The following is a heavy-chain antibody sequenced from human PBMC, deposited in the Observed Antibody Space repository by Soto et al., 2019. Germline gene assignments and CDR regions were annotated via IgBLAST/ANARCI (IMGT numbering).Heavy chain of an antibody. D-gene: IGHD2-2*01. CDR2: IYYSGST. J-gene: IGHJ5*02. CDR1: GGSISSYY. CDR3: ARDNGVPRYCSSTSCPLGWFDP. Sequence: QVQLQESGPGLVKPSETLSLTCTVSGGSISSYYWSWIRQPPGKGLEWIGYIYYSGSTNYNPSLRSRVTISVDTSKNQFSLKLSSVTAADTAVYYCARDNGVPRYCSSTSCPLGWFDPWGQGTLVTVSS. V-gene: IGHV4-59*01.